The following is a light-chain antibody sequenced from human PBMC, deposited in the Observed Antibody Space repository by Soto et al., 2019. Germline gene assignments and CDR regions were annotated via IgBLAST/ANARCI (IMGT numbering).Light chain of an antibody. CDR3: AAWDDSLSGWV. CDR2: WNN. J-gene: IGLJ3*02. V-gene: IGLV1-47*01. CDR1: SSNIGSNF. Sequence: QSVLTQPPSASGTPGQRVTISCSGSSSNIGSNFVYWYQQFPRTAPKLLIYWNNQRPSAGPDRFSGSKYATSASLAISGRPYEDEADYYCAAWDDSLSGWVFGAGTKLTVL.